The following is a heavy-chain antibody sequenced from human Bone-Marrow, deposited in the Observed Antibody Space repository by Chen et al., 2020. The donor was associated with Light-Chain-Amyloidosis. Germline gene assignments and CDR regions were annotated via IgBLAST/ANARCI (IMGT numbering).Heavy chain of an antibody. CDR2: IYHTGST. CDR3: ARDLRWQENKGGMDI. V-gene: IGHV4-4*03. Sequence: QVQLQESGPGLVKPPGTRSLPGPVPGGSITTSDWWNWVRQSPGKGLEWIGEIYHTGSTNYNPSLESRVIMSVDKSKNQFSLNLSSVTAADTAIYYCARDLRWQENKGGMDIWGQGTTVTVSS. D-gene: IGHD3-16*01. CDR1: GGSITTSDW. J-gene: IGHJ6*02.